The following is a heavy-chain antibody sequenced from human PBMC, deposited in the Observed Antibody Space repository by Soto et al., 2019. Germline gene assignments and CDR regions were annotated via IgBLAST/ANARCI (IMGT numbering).Heavy chain of an antibody. CDR3: AKGAPGNWFDP. J-gene: IGHJ5*02. CDR2: MNPNSGNT. CDR1: GYTFTSYD. Sequence: ASVKVSCKASGYTFTSYDINWVRQASGQGLEWMGWMNPNSGNTGYVQKFQGRVTMTRNTSISTAYMELSSLRSEDTAVYYCAKGAPGNWFDPWGQGTLVTVSS. V-gene: IGHV1-8*01.